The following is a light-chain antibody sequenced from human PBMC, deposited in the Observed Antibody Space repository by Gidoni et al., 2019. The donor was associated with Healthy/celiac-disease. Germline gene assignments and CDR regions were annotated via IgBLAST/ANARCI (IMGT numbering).Light chain of an antibody. CDR2: GAS. J-gene: IGKJ4*01. Sequence: EIEMTQSPANLSVSPGERATFSCRSSQSVSSNLAWYQQKPCQAPRLLIYGASTRATCIPARFSGSGSGTEFTLTISSLQPEDFAVYYCQHYNNWRGAFGGGTKVEIK. CDR3: QHYNNWRGA. CDR1: QSVSSN. V-gene: IGKV3-15*01.